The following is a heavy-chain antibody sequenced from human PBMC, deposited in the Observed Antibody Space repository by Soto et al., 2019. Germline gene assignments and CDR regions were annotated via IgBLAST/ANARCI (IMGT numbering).Heavy chain of an antibody. CDR1: GGSISSYY. D-gene: IGHD5-12*01. Sequence: SETMSVTCTVSGGSISSYYWSWIRKPPGKGLEWIGYIYYSGSTNYNPSLKSRVTISVDTSKNQFSLKLSSVTAADTAVYYCARLRVATSGWFDPWGQGTLVTVSS. V-gene: IGHV4-59*01. J-gene: IGHJ5*02. CDR3: ARLRVATSGWFDP. CDR2: IYYSGST.